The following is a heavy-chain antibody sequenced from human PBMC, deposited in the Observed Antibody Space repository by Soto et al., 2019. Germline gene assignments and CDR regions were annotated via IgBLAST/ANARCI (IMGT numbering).Heavy chain of an antibody. Sequence: QVQLVQSGAEVKKPGASVNISCQASGFTFSDTLINWVRQGPGQRLVWMGWINPANGNTIYSVSFQGRVTISSLSPASTAYVGLTALTSEDTAVYYCARDIVSAGPRANDAFDVWGQGTMITVSS. J-gene: IGHJ3*01. CDR1: GFTFSDTL. CDR3: ARDIVSAGPRANDAFDV. CDR2: INPANGNT. V-gene: IGHV1-3*01. D-gene: IGHD1-26*01.